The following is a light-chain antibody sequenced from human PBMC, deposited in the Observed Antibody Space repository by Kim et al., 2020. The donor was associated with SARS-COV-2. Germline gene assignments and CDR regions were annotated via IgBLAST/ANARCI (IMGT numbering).Light chain of an antibody. Sequence: SPGDRAALSFRASQSVSSSYLAWYQQKPGQAPRLLIYGTSSRATGIPDRFTGSGSGTDFTLTISRLEPEDFAVYYCQQYGSSPPYTFGQGTKLEI. V-gene: IGKV3-20*01. CDR3: QQYGSSPPYT. CDR2: GTS. CDR1: QSVSSSY. J-gene: IGKJ2*01.